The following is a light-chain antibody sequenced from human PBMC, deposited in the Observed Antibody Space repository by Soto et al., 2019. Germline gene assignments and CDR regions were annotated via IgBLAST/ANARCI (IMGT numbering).Light chain of an antibody. CDR3: QQFGSSIPHT. CDR1: QSVRSN. CDR2: GAS. J-gene: IGKJ2*01. V-gene: IGKV3-15*01. Sequence: EIVVTQSPATLSASPGERATLSCRASQSVRSNLAWYQQKPGQAPRLLIYGASTRATGIPARFSGSGSGTEFTLSIGSLQSEDFGVYYCQQFGSSIPHTFGQGTKVDIK.